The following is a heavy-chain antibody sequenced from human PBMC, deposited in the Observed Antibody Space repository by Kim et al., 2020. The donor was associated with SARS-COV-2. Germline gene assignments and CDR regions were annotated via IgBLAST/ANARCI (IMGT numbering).Heavy chain of an antibody. Sequence: GGSLRLSCAASGFTFSSYWMSWVRQAPGKGLEWVANIKQDGSEKYYVDSVKGRFTISRDNAKNSLYLQMNSLRAEDTAVYYCASRSMTVVGLHPSLGYFQHWGQGTLVTVSS. CDR2: IKQDGSEK. CDR3: ASRSMTVVGLHPSLGYFQH. V-gene: IGHV3-7*01. D-gene: IGHD3-22*01. J-gene: IGHJ1*01. CDR1: GFTFSSYW.